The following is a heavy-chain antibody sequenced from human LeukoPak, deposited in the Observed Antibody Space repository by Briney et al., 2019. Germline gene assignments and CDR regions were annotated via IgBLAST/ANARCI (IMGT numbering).Heavy chain of an antibody. J-gene: IGHJ4*02. D-gene: IGHD6-13*01. Sequence: SETLSLTCSVSGGSISNSTYYWGWIRQPPGKGLEWIGSVYYDGSTYYTASLKSRVTISVDTSKNQFSLKLSSVTAADTAVYYCARAAAGYFDYWGQGTLVTVSS. V-gene: IGHV4-39*01. CDR1: GGSISNSTYY. CDR2: VYYDGST. CDR3: ARAAAGYFDY.